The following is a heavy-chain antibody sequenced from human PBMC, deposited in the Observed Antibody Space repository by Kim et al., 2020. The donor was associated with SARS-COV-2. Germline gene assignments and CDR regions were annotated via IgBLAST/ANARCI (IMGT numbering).Heavy chain of an antibody. V-gene: IGHV3-48*03. J-gene: IGHJ5*02. Sequence: GGSLRLSCAASGFTLSSYEMNWVRQAPGKGLEWVSYISSSGTTIYYADSVKGRFIISRDNAKNSVYLQMKSLRDEDTGDYCCARLYGWFDPWGQGTLVTVSS. CDR1: GFTLSSYE. CDR2: ISSSGTTI. CDR3: ARLYGWFDP. D-gene: IGHD2-8*01.